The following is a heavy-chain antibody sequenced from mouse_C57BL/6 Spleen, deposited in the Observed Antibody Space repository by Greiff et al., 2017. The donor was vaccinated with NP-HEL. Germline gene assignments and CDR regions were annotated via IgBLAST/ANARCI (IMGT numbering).Heavy chain of an antibody. Sequence: EVQLQESGPGLVKPSQSLSLTCSVSGYSITSCYYWYWIRQFPGNKLEWLVFIRYDGSNNYNPSLKNRISITRDTSKNQFFLKLNSVTTEDTATYYCARMAVYYFDYWGQGTTLTVSS. CDR1: GYSITSCYY. V-gene: IGHV3-6*01. CDR2: IRYDGSN. CDR3: ARMAVYYFDY. J-gene: IGHJ2*01.